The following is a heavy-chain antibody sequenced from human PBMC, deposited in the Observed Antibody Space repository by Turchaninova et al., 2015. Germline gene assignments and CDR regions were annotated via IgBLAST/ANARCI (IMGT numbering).Heavy chain of an antibody. CDR3: ARDEAGSAY. CDR2: SKHDGIEK. V-gene: IGHV3-7*01. CDR1: GFTFSSYW. J-gene: IGHJ4*02. Sequence: EVQLVESGGGLVQPGRSLRLSCAASGFTFSSYWMSWVRQAPGKGLEWGANSKHDGIEKYYVGSGKGRFSISRDNAKNSLYLQMDSLRVEDTRVYYCARDEAGSAYWGQGTLVTVSS. D-gene: IGHD3-10*01.